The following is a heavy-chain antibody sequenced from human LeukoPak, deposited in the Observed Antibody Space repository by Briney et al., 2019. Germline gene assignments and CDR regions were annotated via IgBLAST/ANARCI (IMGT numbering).Heavy chain of an antibody. J-gene: IGHJ3*02. V-gene: IGHV3-23*01. CDR3: AKAWDIVVVVAATVAFDI. Sequence: GGSLRLSCVASGFTFSSYAMSWVRQAPGKGLEWVSAISGSGDSTYYADSVKGRFTISRDNSKNTLYRQMNSLRAEDTAVYYCAKAWDIVVVVAATVAFDIWGQGTMVTVSS. D-gene: IGHD2-15*01. CDR2: ISGSGDST. CDR1: GFTFSSYA.